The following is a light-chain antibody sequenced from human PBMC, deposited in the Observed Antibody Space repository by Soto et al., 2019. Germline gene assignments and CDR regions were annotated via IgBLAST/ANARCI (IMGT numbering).Light chain of an antibody. CDR3: QQYNSYSTWA. J-gene: IGKJ1*01. CDR2: DAS. V-gene: IGKV1-5*01. Sequence: DIQMTQSPSTLSASVGDRVTITCRASQSISIWLAWYQQKPGKAPKILIYDASILKSGVPSRFSGSGSGTEFTLTISCLQPDDFAPYYCQQYNSYSTWAFGQGTEVEI. CDR1: QSISIW.